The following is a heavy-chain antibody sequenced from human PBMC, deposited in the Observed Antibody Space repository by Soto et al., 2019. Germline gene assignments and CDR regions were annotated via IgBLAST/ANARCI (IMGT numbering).Heavy chain of an antibody. CDR3: VHRYDYSKWGAFDY. Sequence: KESGPTLVKPTQTLTLTCAFSGFSLSTSTVGVGWIRQPPGKALEWLALIFWDDEERYSPSQKSRLTITKDTSKNHVVPTMTNMDPVDTATYSCVHRYDYSKWGAFDYWGQGTLVTVSS. D-gene: IGHD4-4*01. V-gene: IGHV2-5*02. J-gene: IGHJ4*02. CDR1: GFSLSTSTVG. CDR2: IFWDDEE.